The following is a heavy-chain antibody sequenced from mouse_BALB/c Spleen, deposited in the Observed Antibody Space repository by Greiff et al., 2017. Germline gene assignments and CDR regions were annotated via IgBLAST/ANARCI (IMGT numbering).Heavy chain of an antibody. CDR1: GYTFTSYT. CDR3: AREGYDQDYYAMDY. V-gene: IGHV1-4*01. J-gene: IGHJ4*01. Sequence: QVQLQQSGAELARPGASVKMSCKASGYTFTSYTMHWVKQRPGQGLEWIGYINPSSGYTNYNQKFKDKATLTADKSSSTAYMQLSSLTSEDSAVYYCAREGYDQDYYAMDYWGQGTSVTVSS. CDR2: INPSSGYT. D-gene: IGHD2-2*01.